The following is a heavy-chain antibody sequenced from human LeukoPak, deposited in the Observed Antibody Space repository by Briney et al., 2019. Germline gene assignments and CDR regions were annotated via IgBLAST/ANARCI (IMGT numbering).Heavy chain of an antibody. CDR2: ISSDGTNT. J-gene: IGHJ3*02. D-gene: IGHD3-22*01. Sequence: GGSLRLSCAASGFTFSSHWMHWVRQAPGKGLVWVSRISSDGTNTNYADSVKGRFTISRDNAKNTLYLQMNSLRVEDTAVYYCAKDREMYFYDSSGYRDAFHIWGQGTKVTVSS. V-gene: IGHV3-74*01. CDR1: GFTFSSHW. CDR3: AKDREMYFYDSSGYRDAFHI.